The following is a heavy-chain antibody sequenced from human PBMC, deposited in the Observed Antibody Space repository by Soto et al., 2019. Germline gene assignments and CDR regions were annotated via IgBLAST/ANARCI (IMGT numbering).Heavy chain of an antibody. V-gene: IGHV4-59*01. CDR2: IYYSGST. D-gene: IGHD6-19*01. J-gene: IGHJ4*02. Sequence: SDTLSLTCAVSGGSISIYYWSWIRQPPGKGLEWIGYIYYSGSTNYNPSLKSRVTISVDTSKNQFSLKLTSVTAADTAVYYCARSRYTSGWWTPPFDYWGQGTLVTVSS. CDR3: ARSRYTSGWWTPPFDY. CDR1: GGSISIYY.